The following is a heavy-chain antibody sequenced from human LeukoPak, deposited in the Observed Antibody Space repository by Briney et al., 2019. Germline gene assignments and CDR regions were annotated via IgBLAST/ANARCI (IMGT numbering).Heavy chain of an antibody. CDR1: GFTFSSYA. CDR2: ISGSGGST. D-gene: IGHD6-13*01. Sequence: GGSLRLSCAASGFTFSSYAMSWVRQAPGKGLEWVSAISGSGGSTYYADSVKGRFTISRDNSKNTLYLQMNSLRAEDAAVYYCAKDLVPTGVLGYWGQGTLVTVSS. V-gene: IGHV3-23*01. CDR3: AKDLVPTGVLGY. J-gene: IGHJ4*02.